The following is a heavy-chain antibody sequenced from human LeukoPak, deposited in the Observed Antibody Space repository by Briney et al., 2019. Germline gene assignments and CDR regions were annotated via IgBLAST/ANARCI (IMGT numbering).Heavy chain of an antibody. V-gene: IGHV1-69*13. Sequence: ASVKVSCKASGGTFSSYAISWVRQAPGQGLEWMGGIIPIFGTANYAQKFQGRVTITADESTSTAYMELSSLRSEDTAVYYCASGPTEGGCSSTSCPAWFDPWGQGTLVTVSS. J-gene: IGHJ5*02. CDR1: GGTFSSYA. CDR2: IIPIFGTA. D-gene: IGHD2-2*01. CDR3: ASGPTEGGCSSTSCPAWFDP.